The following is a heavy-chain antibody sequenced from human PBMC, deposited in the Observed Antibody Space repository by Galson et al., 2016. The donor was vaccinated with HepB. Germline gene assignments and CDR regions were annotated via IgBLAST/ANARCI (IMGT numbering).Heavy chain of an antibody. CDR3: ARESTACAD. D-gene: IGHD2/OR15-2a*01. J-gene: IGHJ1*01. Sequence: SLRLSCAASGFTISSNWINWVRQAPGKGLEWVANMNQDASEENYVDSVKGRFIISRDDAKNSLYLQMNSLRADDTAMYYCARESTACADWGQGTLVTVSS. V-gene: IGHV3-7*03. CDR2: MNQDASEE. CDR1: GFTISSNW.